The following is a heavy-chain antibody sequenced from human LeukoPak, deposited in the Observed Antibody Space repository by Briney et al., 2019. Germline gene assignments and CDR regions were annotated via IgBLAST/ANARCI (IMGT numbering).Heavy chain of an antibody. V-gene: IGHV4-61*05. CDR2: IYSGRI. CDR3: ARVSYYDILTGEKEDY. J-gene: IGHJ4*02. Sequence: SETLSLTCNVSGGSISSSSYYWGWIRQPPGKGLEWIGYIYSGRINYNPALNSRVTISVDTSKNQFSLKLSSVTAADTAVYYCARVSYYDILTGEKEDYWGQGTLVTVSS. D-gene: IGHD3-9*01. CDR1: GGSISSSSYY.